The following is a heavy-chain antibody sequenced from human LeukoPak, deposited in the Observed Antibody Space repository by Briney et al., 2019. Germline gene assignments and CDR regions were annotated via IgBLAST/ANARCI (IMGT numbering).Heavy chain of an antibody. V-gene: IGHV3-30-3*01. CDR2: ISYDGSNK. Sequence: GGSLRLSCAASGFTFSSYAMHWVRQAPGKGLEWVAVISYDGSNKYYADSVKGRFTISRDSSKNTLHLQMNSLRAEDTAVYYCASPRRTWYYYDSSGYYYFDYWGQGTLVTVSS. CDR3: ASPRRTWYYYDSSGYYYFDY. D-gene: IGHD3-22*01. J-gene: IGHJ4*02. CDR1: GFTFSSYA.